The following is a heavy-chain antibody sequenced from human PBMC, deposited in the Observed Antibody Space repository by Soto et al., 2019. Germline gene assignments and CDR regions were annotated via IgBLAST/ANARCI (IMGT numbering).Heavy chain of an antibody. CDR1: GYLISNGYY. J-gene: IGHJ4*02. V-gene: IGHV4-38-2*02. D-gene: IGHD3-22*01. CDR3: AGGVISGYDSYDFDY. CDR2: INYSGKT. Sequence: PSETLSLTCSVSGYLISNGYYWGWVRQTPGKGLECLGSINYSGKTYKNPSLKRRVSASVDLSQNQFSLILLSVTGAEPAVYFCAGGVISGYDSYDFDYWGQGTLVTVSS.